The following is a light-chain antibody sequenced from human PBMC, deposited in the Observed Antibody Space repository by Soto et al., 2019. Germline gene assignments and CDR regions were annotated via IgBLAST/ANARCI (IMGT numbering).Light chain of an antibody. CDR2: AAS. J-gene: IGKJ4*01. CDR1: QSISVY. V-gene: IGKV1-39*01. Sequence: DIQMTQSPSSLSASVGDRVTITCRASQSISVYLNWYQQELGKAPKLLIYAASSMRSGVPSRFSGSGSGTDFTLTISSLQPEDFATYYCQQSYYTPPTFGGGTKVEIK. CDR3: QQSYYTPPT.